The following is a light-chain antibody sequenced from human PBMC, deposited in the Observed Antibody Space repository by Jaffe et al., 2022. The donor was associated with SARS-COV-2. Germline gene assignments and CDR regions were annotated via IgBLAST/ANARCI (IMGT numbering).Light chain of an antibody. CDR2: GAS. CDR3: QQYGSSPLT. CDR1: QSVSSSY. V-gene: IGKV3-20*01. Sequence: EIVLTQSPGTLPLSPGERVTLSCRTSQSVSSSYLAWFQQKPGQAPRLLIYGASSRATGIPDRFSGSGSGTDFTLTISRLEPEDFAVYYCQQYGSSPLTFGGGTKVEIK. J-gene: IGKJ4*01.